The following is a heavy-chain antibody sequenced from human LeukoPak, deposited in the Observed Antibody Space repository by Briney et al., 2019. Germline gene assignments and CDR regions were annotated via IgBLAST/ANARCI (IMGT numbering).Heavy chain of an antibody. J-gene: IGHJ6*02. CDR1: GFTSDDHA. V-gene: IGHV3-9*02. CDR2: TMWRSGST. D-gene: IGHD3-10*01. Sequence: PGGSLRLSCAVSGFTSDDHAMHWVRQASGKGLEWVAGTMWRSGSTGYGDSVKGRFTISRDNAKKSLYLQMNGLRVEDTAFYYCTKDLTPGGADVWGQGTTVTVSS. CDR3: TKDLTPGGADV.